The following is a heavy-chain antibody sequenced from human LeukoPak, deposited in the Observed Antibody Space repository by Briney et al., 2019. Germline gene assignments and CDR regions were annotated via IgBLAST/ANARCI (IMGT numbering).Heavy chain of an antibody. D-gene: IGHD1-26*01. CDR1: GGSISSYY. CDR3: ARRRRIVGATDYFDY. J-gene: IGHJ4*02. CDR2: IYYSGST. V-gene: IGHV4-59*08. Sequence: SETLSLTCTVSGGSISSYYWSWIRQPPGKGLEWIGYIYYSGSTNYNPSLKSRVTISVDTSKNQFFLKLSSVTAADTAVYYCARRRRIVGATDYFDYWGQGTLVTVSS.